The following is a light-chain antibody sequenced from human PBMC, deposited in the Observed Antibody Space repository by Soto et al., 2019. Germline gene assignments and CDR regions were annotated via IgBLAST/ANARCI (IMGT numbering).Light chain of an antibody. CDR1: QSVTNNQ. Sequence: EIVLTQSPGTLSFTPGETAPLPCRASQSVTNNQFAWFRQKPGQAPRLLIWGVSNRATGIPDRCSGSGSGTDFTLTSSRLEPEDFAVFYCQQYGSSITFGQGTRLEIK. J-gene: IGKJ5*01. CDR3: QQYGSSIT. V-gene: IGKV3-20*01. CDR2: GVS.